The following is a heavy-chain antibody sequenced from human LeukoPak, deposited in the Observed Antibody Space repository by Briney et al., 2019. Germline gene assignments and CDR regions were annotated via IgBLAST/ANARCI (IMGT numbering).Heavy chain of an antibody. V-gene: IGHV3-74*01. CDR1: EFTFSNYW. J-gene: IGHJ4*02. CDR3: ARVYCSGGTCYSFAY. Sequence: GGSLRLSCAASEFTFSNYWMHWVRQAPGKGLVWVSHINSDGSTTNYADSVKGRFTISRDNAKNTLYRQMNSLRAEDTAVYYCARVYCSGGTCYSFAYWGQGTLVTVSS. CDR2: INSDGSTT. D-gene: IGHD2-15*01.